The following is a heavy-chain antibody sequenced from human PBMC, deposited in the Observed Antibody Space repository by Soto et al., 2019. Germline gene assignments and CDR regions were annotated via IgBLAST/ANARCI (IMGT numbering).Heavy chain of an antibody. J-gene: IGHJ6*02. CDR3: VKTDSSGWYDYYYGMDV. D-gene: IGHD6-19*01. V-gene: IGHV3-64D*08. CDR1: GFTFSSYA. Sequence: GGSLRLSCSASGFTFSSYAMHWVRQAPGKGLEYVSAISSNGGSTYYADSVKGRFTISRDNSKNTLYLQMSSLRAEDTAVYYCVKTDSSGWYDYYYGMDVWGQGTTVTVSS. CDR2: ISSNGGST.